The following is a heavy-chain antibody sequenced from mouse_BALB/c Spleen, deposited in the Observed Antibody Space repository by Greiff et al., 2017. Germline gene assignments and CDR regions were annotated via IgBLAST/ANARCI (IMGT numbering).Heavy chain of an antibody. CDR3: ARDRGLLRFAMDY. J-gene: IGHJ4*01. V-gene: IGHV5-6-3*01. CDR2: INSNGGST. Sequence: EVKLVESGGGLVQPGGSLKLSCAASGFTFSSYGMSWVRQTPDKRLELVATINSNGGSTYYPDSVKGRFTISRDNAKNTLYLQMSSLKSEDTAMYYCARDRGLLRFAMDYWGQGTSVTVSS. D-gene: IGHD2-3*01. CDR1: GFTFSSYG.